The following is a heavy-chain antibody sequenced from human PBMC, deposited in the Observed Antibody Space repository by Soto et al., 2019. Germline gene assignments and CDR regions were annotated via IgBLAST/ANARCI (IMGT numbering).Heavy chain of an antibody. Sequence: SETLSLTCTVSGGSISSYYWSWIRQPPGKGLEWIGYIYYSGSTNYNPSLKSRVTISVDTSKNQFSLKLSSVTAADTAVYYCASLSGYYDPYYYYYYMDVWGKGTTVTVSS. V-gene: IGHV4-59*08. D-gene: IGHD3-9*01. J-gene: IGHJ6*03. CDR2: IYYSGST. CDR1: GGSISSYY. CDR3: ASLSGYYDPYYYYYYMDV.